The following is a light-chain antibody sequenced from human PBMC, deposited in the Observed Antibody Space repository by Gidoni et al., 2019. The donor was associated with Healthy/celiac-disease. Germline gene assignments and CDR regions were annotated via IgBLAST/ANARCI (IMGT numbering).Light chain of an antibody. CDR2: EVS. J-gene: IGLJ1*01. V-gene: IGLV2-14*01. Sequence: ITISCTGTSSDVGGYNYVSWYQQHPGKAPKLMIYEVSNRPSGVSNRFSGSKSGNTASLTISGLQAEDEADYYCSSYTSSSTRVFGTGTKVTVL. CDR1: SSDVGGYNY. CDR3: SSYTSSSTRV.